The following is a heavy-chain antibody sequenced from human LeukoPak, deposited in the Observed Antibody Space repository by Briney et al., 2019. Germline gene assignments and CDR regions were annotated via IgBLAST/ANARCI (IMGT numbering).Heavy chain of an antibody. Sequence: SETLSLTCGVSGYSIGTAFYWGWIRQPPGKGLEWIGSIYHSGSSTYSPSLKSRVTISMDTSKNQFSLRLNSVTAGDTAVYYCARDGARGSGTYYVFDVWGQGTLVTVSS. CDR3: ARDGARGSGTYYVFDV. CDR2: IYHSGSS. CDR1: GYSIGTAFY. J-gene: IGHJ4*02. V-gene: IGHV4-38-2*02. D-gene: IGHD1-26*01.